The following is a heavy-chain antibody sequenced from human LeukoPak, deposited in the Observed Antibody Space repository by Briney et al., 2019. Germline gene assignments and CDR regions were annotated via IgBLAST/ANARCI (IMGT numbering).Heavy chain of an antibody. V-gene: IGHV1-2*02. J-gene: IGHJ4*02. CDR1: GYTFTGYY. CDR2: INPNSGGT. CDR3: ARERSGEGGSYYSGGY. Sequence: ASVKVSCKASGYTFTGYYMHWVRQAPGQGLEWMGWINPNSGGTNYAQKFQGRVTMTRDTSISTAYMELSRLRSDDTAVYYCARERSGEGGSYYSGGYWSQGTLVTVSS. D-gene: IGHD1-26*01.